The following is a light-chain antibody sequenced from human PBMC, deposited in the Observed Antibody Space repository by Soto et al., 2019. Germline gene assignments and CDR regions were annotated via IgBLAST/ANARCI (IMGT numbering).Light chain of an antibody. V-gene: IGKV1-27*01. CDR1: HDINNY. Sequence: DIQMTQSPSSLAASVGDRVTITCRASHDINNYSAWYQQKPGKVPNLLIYAASILQSGVPSRFSGSASGTDFTLTISSLQPEDVATYHCQNYNSAPFTFGPGTKVEIK. CDR2: AAS. CDR3: QNYNSAPFT. J-gene: IGKJ3*01.